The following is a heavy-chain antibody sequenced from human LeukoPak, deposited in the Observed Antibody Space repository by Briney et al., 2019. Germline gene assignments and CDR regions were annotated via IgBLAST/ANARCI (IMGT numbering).Heavy chain of an antibody. J-gene: IGHJ4*02. Sequence: PGGSLRLSCEASGFTFSAYAMTWVRQAPGKGLEWVSRMNTDGTIITYADSVKGRFTISRDNAKNTLSLQMNRLRAEDTAVYYCAKDRRRLLWFGESTSGGQGTLVTVSS. D-gene: IGHD3-10*01. CDR3: AKDRRRLLWFGESTS. CDR1: GFTFSAYA. V-gene: IGHV3-74*01. CDR2: MNTDGTII.